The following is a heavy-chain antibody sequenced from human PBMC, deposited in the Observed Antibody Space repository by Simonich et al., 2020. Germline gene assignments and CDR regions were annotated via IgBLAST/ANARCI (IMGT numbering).Heavy chain of an antibody. D-gene: IGHD2-2*01. CDR2: IYHSGST. J-gene: IGHJ4*02. V-gene: IGHV4-38-2*01. CDR1: GYSISSVYY. Sequence: QVQLQESGPGLVKPSETLSLTCAVSGYSISSVYYWGWIRQPPGKGLEWIGSIYHSGSTYYNPSLKSRVTISVDTSKTQFSLKLSSVTAADTAVYYCRGYCSNTSCYDYWGQGTLVTVSS. CDR3: RGYCSNTSCYDY.